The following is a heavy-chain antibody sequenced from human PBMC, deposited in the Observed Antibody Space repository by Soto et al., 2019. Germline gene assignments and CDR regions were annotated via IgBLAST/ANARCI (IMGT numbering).Heavy chain of an antibody. D-gene: IGHD3-16*02. V-gene: IGHV1-2*04. J-gene: IGHJ4*02. CDR2: INPNSGGT. CDR3: AREPIWGNYRPGPDFDY. CDR1: GYTFTGYY. Sequence: ASVKVSCKASGYTFTGYYMHWVRQAPGQGLEWMGWINPNSGGTNYAQKFQGWVTMTRDTSISTAYMELSRLRSDDTAVYYCAREPIWGNYRPGPDFDYWSQGTLVTVSS.